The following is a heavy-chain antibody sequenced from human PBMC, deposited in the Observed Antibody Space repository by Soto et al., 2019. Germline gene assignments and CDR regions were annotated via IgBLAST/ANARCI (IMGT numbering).Heavy chain of an antibody. CDR2: IWYDGSNK. V-gene: IGHV3-33*01. CDR1: GFTFSSYG. Sequence: QVQLVESGGGVVQPGRSLRLSCAASGFTFSSYGMHWVRQAPGKGLEWVAVIWYDGSNKYYADSVKGRFTISRDNSKNTLYLQMNSLRAEDTAVYYCARVDTAMVLGDYYYGMDVWGQGTTVTVSS. D-gene: IGHD5-18*01. J-gene: IGHJ6*02. CDR3: ARVDTAMVLGDYYYGMDV.